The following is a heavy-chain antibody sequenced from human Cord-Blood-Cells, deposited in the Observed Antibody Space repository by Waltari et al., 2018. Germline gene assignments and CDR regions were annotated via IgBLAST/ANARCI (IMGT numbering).Heavy chain of an antibody. CDR3: AIGLVYYYYGMDV. CDR1: GGTFSSYA. CDR2: IIPILGTA. Sequence: QVQLVQSGAEVKKPGSSVKVSCKASGGTFSSYAISWVRQAPGQGLEWMGGIIPILGTANYAQKCQGWVTMTRDTSISTAYMELSRLRADDTAVYYCAIGLVYYYYGMDVWGQGTTVTVSS. V-gene: IGHV1-69*06. J-gene: IGHJ6*02. D-gene: IGHD6-19*01.